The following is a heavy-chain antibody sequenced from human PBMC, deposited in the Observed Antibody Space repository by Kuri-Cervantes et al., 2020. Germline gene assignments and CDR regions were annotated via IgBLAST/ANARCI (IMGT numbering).Heavy chain of an antibody. CDR1: GFTFSNAW. Sequence: ETLSLTCAASGFTFSNAWMSWVRQAPGKGLEWVGRIKSKTDGGTTDYAAPVKGRFTISRDDSKNTLYLQMNSLKTEDTAVYYCTTDGEGIAARDAFDIWGQGTMVTVSS. V-gene: IGHV3-15*01. CDR3: TTDGEGIAARDAFDI. J-gene: IGHJ3*02. D-gene: IGHD6-6*01. CDR2: IKSKTDGGTT.